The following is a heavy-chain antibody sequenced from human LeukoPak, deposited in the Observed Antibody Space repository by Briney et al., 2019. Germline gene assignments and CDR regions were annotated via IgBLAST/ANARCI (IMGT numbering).Heavy chain of an antibody. CDR2: ISGSGGST. D-gene: IGHD3-22*01. V-gene: IGHV3-23*01. CDR1: GFTFSSYA. J-gene: IGHJ4*02. CDR3: AKEMGPYDSSGYRSFDY. Sequence: PGGSLRLSCAASGFTFSSYAMSWVRQAPGKGLEWVSAISGSGGSTYYADSVKGRFTISRDNSKNTLYLQMNSPRAEDTAVYYCAKEMGPYDSSGYRSFDYWGQGTLVTVSS.